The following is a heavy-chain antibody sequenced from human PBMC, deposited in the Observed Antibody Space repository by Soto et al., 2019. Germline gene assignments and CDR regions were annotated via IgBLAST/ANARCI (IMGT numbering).Heavy chain of an antibody. J-gene: IGHJ4*02. CDR1: GFTFSYYS. V-gene: IGHV3-30*18. CDR2: ISYDGSNK. Sequence: SLRLSCAASGFTFSYYSMHWVRQAPGKGLEWVAVISYDGSNKYYADSVKGRFIISRDNSKNRLYLQMNSLRAEDTAVYYCAKGPPLDYWGQGTLVTVSS. CDR3: AKGPPLDY.